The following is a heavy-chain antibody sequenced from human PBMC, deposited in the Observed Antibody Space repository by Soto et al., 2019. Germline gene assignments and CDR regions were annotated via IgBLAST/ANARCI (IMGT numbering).Heavy chain of an antibody. D-gene: IGHD5-18*01. J-gene: IGHJ6*02. CDR3: ARQDTAKVRTISGMDV. CDR1: GYSFTSYW. CDR2: IYPGDSDT. V-gene: IGHV5-51*01. Sequence: GESLKISCKGSGYSFTSYWIGWVRQMPGKGLEWMGIIYPGDSDTRYSPSFQGQVTISADKSISTAYLQWSSLKASDTAMYYCARQDTAKVRTISGMDVWGQGTTVTVSS.